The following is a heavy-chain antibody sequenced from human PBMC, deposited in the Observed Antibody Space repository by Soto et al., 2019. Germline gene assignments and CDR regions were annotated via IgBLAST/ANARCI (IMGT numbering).Heavy chain of an antibody. J-gene: IGHJ4*02. D-gene: IGHD1-1*01. CDR3: EKDGLDDPFDY. V-gene: IGHV3-23*01. CDR1: GFTFSSYA. Sequence: EVQLLESGGGLVQPGGSLRLSCAASGFTFSSYAMSWVRQAPGKGLEWVSAISGSGGSTYYADSVKGRFTISRDNYKTTLYLQMNSLRAEDTAVYYCEKDGLDDPFDYWGQGTLVTVSS. CDR2: ISGSGGST.